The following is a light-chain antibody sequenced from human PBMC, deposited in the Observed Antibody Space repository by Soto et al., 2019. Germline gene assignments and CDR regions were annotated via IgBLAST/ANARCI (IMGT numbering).Light chain of an antibody. J-gene: IGLJ1*01. Sequence: QSVLTQPPSVSGAPGQRVTISCTGSSSNIGAGYDVHWYQQLPGTAPKLLIYGNSNRPSGVPDRFSGSKSGTSASLAITGLQAEYEADYYCQSYDSSLSGYVFETGTKVTVL. V-gene: IGLV1-40*01. CDR1: SSNIGAGYD. CDR2: GNS. CDR3: QSYDSSLSGYV.